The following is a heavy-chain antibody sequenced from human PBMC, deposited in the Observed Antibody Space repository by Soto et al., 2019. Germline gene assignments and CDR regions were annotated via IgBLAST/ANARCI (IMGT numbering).Heavy chain of an antibody. J-gene: IGHJ4*02. CDR3: ARDSGYTYGFIDY. Sequence: SLRLSCAASGFTFSSYAMSWVRQAPGTGLEWVSAISGSGSSTYYADSVKGRFTISRDNAKNSLYLQMNSLGDEDTAVYYCARDSGYTYGFIDYWGQRTLVNVS. V-gene: IGHV3-23*01. D-gene: IGHD5-18*01. CDR2: ISGSGSST. CDR1: GFTFSSYA.